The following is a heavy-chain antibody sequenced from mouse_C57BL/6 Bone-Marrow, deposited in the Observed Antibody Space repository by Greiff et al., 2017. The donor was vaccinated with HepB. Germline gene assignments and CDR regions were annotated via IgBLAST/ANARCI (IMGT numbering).Heavy chain of an antibody. Sequence: QVQLQQSDAELVKPAASVKISCKVSGYTFTDHTIHWMKQRPEQGLEWIGYIYPRDGSTKYNEKFKGKATLTADKSSSTAYMQLNSLTSEDSAVYFCARIPQYYYGSSPYYFDYWGQGTTLTVSS. CDR3: ARIPQYYYGSSPYYFDY. J-gene: IGHJ2*01. D-gene: IGHD1-1*01. V-gene: IGHV1-78*01. CDR1: GYTFTDHT. CDR2: IYPRDGST.